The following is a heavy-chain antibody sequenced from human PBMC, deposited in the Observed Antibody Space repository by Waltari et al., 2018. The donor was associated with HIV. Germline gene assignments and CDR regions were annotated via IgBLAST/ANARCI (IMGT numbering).Heavy chain of an antibody. CDR1: GYSFTSYW. CDR2: IYPVDSDT. Sequence: EVQLVQSGAEVKKPGESLKISCKGSGYSFTSYWNCWVRQMPGYSLEWMGIIYPVDSDTSYSPSFQGQVTISADKSISTAYLQWSSLKASDTAMYYCARHPFRIAAAGTESGFDYWGQGTLVTVSS. D-gene: IGHD6-13*01. V-gene: IGHV5-51*01. CDR3: ARHPFRIAAAGTESGFDY. J-gene: IGHJ4*02.